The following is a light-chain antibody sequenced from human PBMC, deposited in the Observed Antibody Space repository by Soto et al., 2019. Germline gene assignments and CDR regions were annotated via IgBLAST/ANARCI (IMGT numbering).Light chain of an antibody. CDR1: SGDVGRFDY. V-gene: IGLV2-8*01. Sequence: QSVLTQPPSASGSPGQSVSISCTGTSGDVGRFDYVSWYQHHPGKAPKLIIYQVNKRPSGVPDRFSGSNSGNTASLTVSGLQTEDEADYYCTSYAGSDTFVVVGRGTKLTVL. J-gene: IGLJ3*02. CDR3: TSYAGSDTFVV. CDR2: QVN.